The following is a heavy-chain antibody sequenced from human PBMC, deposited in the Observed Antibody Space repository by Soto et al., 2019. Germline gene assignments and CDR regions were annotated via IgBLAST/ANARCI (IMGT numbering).Heavy chain of an antibody. J-gene: IGHJ4*02. V-gene: IGHV1-18*01. CDR3: ARGRTWGARDFDN. CDR2: ISAYNGHT. CDR1: GYTFNSYG. D-gene: IGHD3-16*01. Sequence: QVQLVQSGGEVKRPGASVRVSCKASGYTFNSYGISWVRQAPGQGLEWMGWISAYNGHTDYARKFQGRVAMTRDISTNTVSMELRDLRFDDKAVYYCARGRTWGARDFDNWGQGTLVTVSS.